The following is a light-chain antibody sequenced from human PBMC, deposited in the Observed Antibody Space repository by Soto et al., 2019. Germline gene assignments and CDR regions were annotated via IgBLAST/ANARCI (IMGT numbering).Light chain of an antibody. V-gene: IGKV3-20*01. Sequence: EIVLTQSPGTLSLSPGERATLSCRASQSVSSSYLAWYQQKPGQAPRLLIYGASSRATGIPDRFSGSGSGTDFTLTISRLEPEDFAVYYCQQDGSSLRTFGQGTKVGIK. CDR3: QQDGSSLRT. CDR1: QSVSSSY. CDR2: GAS. J-gene: IGKJ1*01.